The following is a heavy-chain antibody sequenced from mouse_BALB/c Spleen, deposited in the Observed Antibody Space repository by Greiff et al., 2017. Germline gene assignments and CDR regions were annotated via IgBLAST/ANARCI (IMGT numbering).Heavy chain of an antibody. CDR1: GYSITSDYA. V-gene: IGHV3-2*02. Sequence: DVKLQESGPGLVKPSQSLSLTCTVTGYSITSDYAWNWIRQFPGNKLEWMGYISYSGSTSYNPSLKSRISITRDTSKNQFFLQLNSVTTEDTATYYCARSPLYGSRYYFDYWGQGTTLTVSS. D-gene: IGHD1-1*01. CDR2: ISYSGST. J-gene: IGHJ2*01. CDR3: ARSPLYGSRYYFDY.